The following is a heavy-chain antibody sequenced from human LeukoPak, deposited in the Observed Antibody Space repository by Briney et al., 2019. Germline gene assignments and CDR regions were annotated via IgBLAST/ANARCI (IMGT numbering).Heavy chain of an antibody. CDR2: IYHSGST. V-gene: IGHV4-59*12. CDR1: GGSISSYY. D-gene: IGHD6-19*01. Sequence: SETLSLTCTVSGGSISSYYWSWIRQPPGKGLEWIGYIYHSGSTNYNPSLKSRVTISVDTSKNQFSLKLSSVTAVDTAVYYCARTDRQWSSVDPWGQGTLVTVSS. CDR3: ARTDRQWSSVDP. J-gene: IGHJ5*02.